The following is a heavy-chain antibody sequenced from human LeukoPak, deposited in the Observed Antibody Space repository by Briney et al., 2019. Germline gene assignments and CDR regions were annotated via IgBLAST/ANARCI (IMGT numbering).Heavy chain of an antibody. Sequence: GGSLRLSCAASGFTFSSYGMSWVRQAPGKGLEWVSSISSSSSYIYYADSVKGRFTISRDNAKNSLYLQMNSLRAEDTAVYYCARDRAYSYARPFDYWGQGTLVTVSS. CDR2: ISSSSSYI. CDR1: GFTFSSYG. D-gene: IGHD5-18*01. V-gene: IGHV3-21*01. J-gene: IGHJ4*02. CDR3: ARDRAYSYARPFDY.